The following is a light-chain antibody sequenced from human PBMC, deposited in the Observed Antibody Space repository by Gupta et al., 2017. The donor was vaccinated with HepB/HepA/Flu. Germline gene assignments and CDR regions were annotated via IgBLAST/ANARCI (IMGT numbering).Light chain of an antibody. J-gene: IGLJ3*02. CDR1: SSNIGSNY. Sequence: HSVLTQPPPASGTPGQRVTIPCSGSSSNIGSNYGYWYQQLPGTAPKLLIFRNNQRPSGVPDRFSGSKSGTSASLAISGLRSEDEADYYCAAWDDSLSGGVFGGGTKLTVL. CDR3: AAWDDSLSGGV. CDR2: RNN. V-gene: IGLV1-47*01.